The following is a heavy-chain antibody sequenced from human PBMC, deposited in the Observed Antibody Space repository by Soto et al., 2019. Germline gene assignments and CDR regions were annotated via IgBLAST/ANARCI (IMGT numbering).Heavy chain of an antibody. CDR2: ISSDT. J-gene: IGHJ6*02. Sequence: QVQLVQSGAEVKKPGASVKVSCKASGYTFTSSGISWVRQAPGQGLEWMGWISSDTNYAQHLQGRVSMTTYTSTSTAYMDLRSLRSDDTAVYYCARDQGITTFGVYSMYYYGMDVWGQGTTVTVSS. CDR1: GYTFTSSG. D-gene: IGHD3-3*01. V-gene: IGHV1-18*01. CDR3: ARDQGITTFGVYSMYYYGMDV.